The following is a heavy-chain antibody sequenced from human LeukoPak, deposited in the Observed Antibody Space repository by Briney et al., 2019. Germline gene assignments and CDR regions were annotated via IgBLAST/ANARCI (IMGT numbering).Heavy chain of an antibody. CDR2: ISSSGGRT. D-gene: IGHD3-22*01. V-gene: IGHV3-23*01. J-gene: IGHJ4*02. CDR1: GFTFSSYD. Sequence: GGSLRLSCAASGFTFSSYDMSWVRQAPGKGLKWVSTISSSGGRTHYADSVKGRFTISRDNSKNTLYLQMNSLRAEDTAVYYCAKVGYDSSGLRGPYYFDYWGQGALVTVSS. CDR3: AKVGYDSSGLRGPYYFDY.